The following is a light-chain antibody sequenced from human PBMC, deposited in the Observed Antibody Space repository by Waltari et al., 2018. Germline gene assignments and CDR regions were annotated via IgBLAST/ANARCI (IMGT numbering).Light chain of an antibody. CDR3: SSYTSSSTLV. CDR1: TSDVGGYYF. CDR2: EIS. Sequence: QSALTQPASVSGSPGQSITISCTGTTSDVGGYYFASWYPQHPGKAPKLMIYEISSRPSGVSNRFSGSKSGNTASLTISGLQAEDEADYYCSSYTSSSTLVFGGGTKLTVL. J-gene: IGLJ2*01. V-gene: IGLV2-14*01.